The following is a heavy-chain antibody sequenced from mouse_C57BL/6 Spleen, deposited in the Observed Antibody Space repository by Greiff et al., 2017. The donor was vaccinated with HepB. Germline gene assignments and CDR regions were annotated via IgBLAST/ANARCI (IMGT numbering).Heavy chain of an antibody. Sequence: QVQLQQPGAELVRPGTSVKLSCKASGYTFTSYWMHWVKQRPGQGLEWIGVIDPSDSYTNYNQKFKGKATLTVDTSSSTAYMQLSSLTSEDSAVYYCARGGYDYDFDYWGQGTTLTVSS. CDR2: IDPSDSYT. V-gene: IGHV1-59*01. J-gene: IGHJ2*01. CDR3: ARGGYDYDFDY. CDR1: GYTFTSYW. D-gene: IGHD2-4*01.